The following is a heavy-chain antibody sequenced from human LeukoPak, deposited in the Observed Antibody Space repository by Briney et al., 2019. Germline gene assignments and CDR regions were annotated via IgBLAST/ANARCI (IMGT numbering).Heavy chain of an antibody. V-gene: IGHV1-69*04. Sequence: ASVKVSCKASGGTFSSYAISWVRQAPGQGLEWMGRIIPILGIANYAQKFQGRVTITADKSTSTAHMELSSLRSEDTAVYYCAIVATKAVWFDPWGQGTLVTVSS. D-gene: IGHD5-12*01. J-gene: IGHJ5*02. CDR2: IIPILGIA. CDR1: GGTFSSYA. CDR3: AIVATKAVWFDP.